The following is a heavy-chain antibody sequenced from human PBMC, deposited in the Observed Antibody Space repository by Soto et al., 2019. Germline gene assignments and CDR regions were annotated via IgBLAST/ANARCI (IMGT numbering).Heavy chain of an antibody. J-gene: IGHJ4*02. Sequence: PSETLSLTCAVSGVSISSYYWSWIRQPPGKGLEWIGYVFYNEIINYSPSLKGRVTMSMEMSTNHFSLELRSVTAADTAVYFCARVGAGGSSSTNHDYWGPGALVTVYS. CDR2: VFYNEII. V-gene: IGHV4-59*01. CDR3: ARVGAGGSSSTNHDY. D-gene: IGHD6-6*01. CDR1: GVSISSYY.